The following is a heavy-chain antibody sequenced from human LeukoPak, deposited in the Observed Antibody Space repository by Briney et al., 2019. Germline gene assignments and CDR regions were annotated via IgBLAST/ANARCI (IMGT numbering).Heavy chain of an antibody. Sequence: GGSLRLSCAASGFTFSNAWMSWVRQAPGKGLEWVSAISGSGGRTYYADSVKGRFTISRDNSKNPLYLQMNSLRAEDTAVYYGARVSQEWLVRGAFDIWGQGTMVTVSS. CDR3: ARVSQEWLVRGAFDI. J-gene: IGHJ3*02. CDR2: ISGSGGRT. D-gene: IGHD6-19*01. CDR1: GFTFSNAW. V-gene: IGHV3-23*01.